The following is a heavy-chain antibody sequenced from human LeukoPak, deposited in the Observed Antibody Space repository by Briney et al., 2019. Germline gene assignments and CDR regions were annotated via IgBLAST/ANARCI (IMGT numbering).Heavy chain of an antibody. Sequence: PSETLSLTCTVSGGSISSSSYYWGWIRQPPGKGLEWIGSIYYSGSTYYNPPLKSRVTISVDTSKNQFSPKLSSVTAADTAVYYCARGIPYYYDSSGPGGGYWFDPWGQGTLVTVSS. V-gene: IGHV4-39*07. J-gene: IGHJ5*02. CDR2: IYYSGST. CDR3: ARGIPYYYDSSGPGGGYWFDP. D-gene: IGHD3-22*01. CDR1: GGSISSSSYY.